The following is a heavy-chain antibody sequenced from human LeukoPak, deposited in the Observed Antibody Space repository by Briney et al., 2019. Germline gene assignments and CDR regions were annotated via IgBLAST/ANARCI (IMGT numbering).Heavy chain of an antibody. J-gene: IGHJ6*03. Sequence: TSETLSLTCTVSGGSISSSSYYWGWIRQPPGKGLEWIGSIYYSGSTYYNPSLKSRVTISVDTSKNQFSLKLSSVTAADTAVYYCARDLSYYDFWSGFQTKYYYMDVWGKGTTVTVSS. CDR2: IYYSGST. D-gene: IGHD3-3*01. V-gene: IGHV4-39*07. CDR3: ARDLSYYDFWSGFQTKYYYMDV. CDR1: GGSISSSSYY.